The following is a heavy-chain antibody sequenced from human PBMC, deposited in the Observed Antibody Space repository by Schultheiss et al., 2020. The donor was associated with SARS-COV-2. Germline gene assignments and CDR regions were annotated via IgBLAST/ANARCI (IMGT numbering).Heavy chain of an antibody. CDR2: IYTSGST. J-gene: IGHJ4*02. Sequence: SETLSLTCAVYGGSFSGYYWSWIRQPAGKGLEWIGRIYTSGSTYYNPSLKSRVTISVDTSKNQFSLKLSSVTAADTAVYYCARDSSSWYSYWGQGTLVTVSS. V-gene: IGHV4-4*07. D-gene: IGHD6-13*01. CDR1: GGSFSGYY. CDR3: ARDSSSWYSY.